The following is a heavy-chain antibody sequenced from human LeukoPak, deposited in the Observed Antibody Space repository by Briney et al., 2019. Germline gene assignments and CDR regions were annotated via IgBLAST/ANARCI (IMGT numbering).Heavy chain of an antibody. CDR3: ARSIKRGLFDY. V-gene: IGHV4-59*01. CDR2: VYYNGSS. J-gene: IGHJ4*02. CDR1: GFTFSSYA. Sequence: GSLRLSCAASGFTFSSYAMNWVRQAPGKGLEWIGCVYYNGSSNYNPSLKSRVTISVDTPKIQFSLKLSSVTAADTAVYYCARSIKRGLFDYWGQGSLVTVSS. D-gene: IGHD3-10*01.